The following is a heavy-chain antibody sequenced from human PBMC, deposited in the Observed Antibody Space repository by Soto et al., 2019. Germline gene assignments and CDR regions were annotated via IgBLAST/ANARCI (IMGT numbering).Heavy chain of an antibody. CDR3: ARIPADYGGFDY. J-gene: IGHJ4*02. CDR2: IFSNDEK. Sequence: QVTLKESGPVLVKPTEPLTLTCTVSGFSLSNARMGVSWIRQPPGKALEWLAHIFSNDEKSYSTSLKSRLTISKDTSKSQVVLTMTSMDPVDTATYYCARIPADYGGFDYWGQGTLVTVSS. V-gene: IGHV2-26*01. D-gene: IGHD4-17*01. CDR1: GFSLSNARMG.